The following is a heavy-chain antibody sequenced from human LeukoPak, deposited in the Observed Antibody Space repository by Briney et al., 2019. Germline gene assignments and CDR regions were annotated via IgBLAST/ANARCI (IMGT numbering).Heavy chain of an antibody. V-gene: IGHV1-69*06. CDR3: AKGSRLREGGSYRF. CDR1: VGIFSSYA. CDR2: IIPIFGSA. D-gene: IGHD3-16*02. Sequence: SVKVSCKASVGIFSSYAINWVRQAPGQGLDWMGRIIPIFGSANYAQKFQGRVTITADKSTRTAYMELSSLRSEDTALYYCAKGSRLREGGSYRFWGQGTLFTVSS. J-gene: IGHJ4*02.